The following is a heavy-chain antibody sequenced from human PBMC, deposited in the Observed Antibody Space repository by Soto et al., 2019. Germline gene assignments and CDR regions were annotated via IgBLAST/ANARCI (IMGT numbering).Heavy chain of an antibody. CDR3: SRDRGCSGGSCYRAPFDQ. CDR1: GFTFVDNV. V-gene: IGHV3-49*03. J-gene: IGHJ4*02. Sequence: GGSLRLSCTASGFTFVDNVVSWFRQAPGKGLEWVSFIRSKAYGGTAEYAASVKGRFTISRDDSKSIAYLQMNSLITEDTALYYCSRDRGCSGGSCYRAPFDQWGQGTLVTVSS. CDR2: IRSKAYGGTA. D-gene: IGHD2-15*01.